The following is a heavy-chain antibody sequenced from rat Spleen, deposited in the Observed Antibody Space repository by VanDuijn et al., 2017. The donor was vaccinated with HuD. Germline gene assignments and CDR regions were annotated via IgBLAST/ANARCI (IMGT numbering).Heavy chain of an antibody. V-gene: IGHV2-47*01. CDR3: ARHPPSFGVRGFDY. CDR1: GLSLTSNS. J-gene: IGHJ2*01. D-gene: IGHD4-3*01. CDR2: IWAGRGT. Sequence: QVQLKESGPGLVQPSQTLSLTCTVSGLSLTSNSVSWIRQPPGKGLVWMGTIWAGRGTNYNSAVQSRLSISRDTSKSQVFLKMNSLQAEDTGTYHCARHPPSFGVRGFDYWGQGVMVTVSS.